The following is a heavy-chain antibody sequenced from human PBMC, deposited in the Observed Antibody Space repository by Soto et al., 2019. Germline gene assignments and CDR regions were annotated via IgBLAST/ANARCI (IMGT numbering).Heavy chain of an antibody. CDR3: ARDSGTTFLHYYGMDV. CDR1: GGSISSYY. J-gene: IGHJ6*02. Sequence: PSETLSLTCAVSGGSISSYYWSWIRQPPGKGLEWIGYIYYSGSTNYNPSLKSRVTISVDTSKNQFSLKLSSVTAADTAVYYCARDSGTTFLHYYGMDVWGQGTTVTVSS. CDR2: IYYSGST. D-gene: IGHD1-7*01. V-gene: IGHV4-59*01.